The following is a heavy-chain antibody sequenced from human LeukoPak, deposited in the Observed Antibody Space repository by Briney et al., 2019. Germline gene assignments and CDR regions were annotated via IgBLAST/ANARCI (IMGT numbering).Heavy chain of an antibody. CDR2: ISAYNGNT. V-gene: IGHV1-18*01. CDR1: GYTFTSYG. J-gene: IGHJ6*02. CDR3: ARSMVRGAAYYYYGMDV. Sequence: ASVKVSCKASGYTFTSYGISWVRQAPGQGLEWMGWISAYNGNTNYAQKLQGRVTITTDTSTSTAYIELRSLRSDDTAVYYCARSMVRGAAYYYYGMDVWGQGTTVTVPS. D-gene: IGHD3-10*01.